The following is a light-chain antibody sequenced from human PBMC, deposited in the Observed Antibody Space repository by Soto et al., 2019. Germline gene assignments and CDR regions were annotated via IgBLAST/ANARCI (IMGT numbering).Light chain of an antibody. J-gene: IGKJ5*01. CDR3: QQSDT. CDR1: QSVSID. Sequence: EIVMTQSPATLSVSPGERATLSCRASQSVSIDLAWYQQTPGQAPRLLIYGTSSRATGIPDRFSGSGSGTDFTLTISRLEPEDFAVYYCQQSDTFGQGTRLEIK. V-gene: IGKV3D-15*01. CDR2: GTS.